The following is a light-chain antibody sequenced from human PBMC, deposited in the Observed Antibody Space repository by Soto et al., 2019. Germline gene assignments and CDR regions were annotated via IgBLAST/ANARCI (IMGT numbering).Light chain of an antibody. CDR2: LGS. V-gene: IGKV2-28*01. Sequence: DLVMTQSPLSLPVTPGEPASISCRSSQSLLDSNGCNCLEWYLQKPGQSPQLLIYLGSNRASGVPDRFSGSGSGTDFTLKISRVEAEDVGVYYCMQSLHTPLTFGQGTKVEIK. CDR3: MQSLHTPLT. CDR1: QSLLDSNGCNC. J-gene: IGKJ1*01.